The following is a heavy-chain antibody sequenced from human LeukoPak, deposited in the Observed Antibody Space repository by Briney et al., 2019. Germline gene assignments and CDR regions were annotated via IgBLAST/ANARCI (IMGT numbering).Heavy chain of an antibody. CDR3: ARDYVVNTMIVVGTGAFDI. CDR1: GGSFSGYY. V-gene: IGHV4-34*11. J-gene: IGHJ3*02. D-gene: IGHD3-22*01. Sequence: SETLSLTCAVYGGSFSGYYWNWIRQPPGKGLEWIGYIYYSGSTNYNPSLKSRVTISVDTSKNQFSLKLSSVTAADTAVYYCARDYVVNTMIVVGTGAFDIWGQGTMVTVSS. CDR2: IYYSGST.